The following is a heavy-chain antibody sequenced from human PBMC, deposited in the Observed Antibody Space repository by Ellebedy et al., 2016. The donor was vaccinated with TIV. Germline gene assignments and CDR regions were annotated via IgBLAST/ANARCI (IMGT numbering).Heavy chain of an antibody. Sequence: SETLSLTCAVYGGSFSGYYWSWIRQPPGKGLEWIGEINQSGRTNYNPSLDKGRVTISVDTSKNQFSLRLSSVTVADTAVYYCAIGSSGWFRLFDHWGQGTLVTVSS. CDR1: GGSFSGYY. CDR2: INQSGRT. V-gene: IGHV4-34*01. J-gene: IGHJ4*02. CDR3: AIGSSGWFRLFDH. D-gene: IGHD6-19*01.